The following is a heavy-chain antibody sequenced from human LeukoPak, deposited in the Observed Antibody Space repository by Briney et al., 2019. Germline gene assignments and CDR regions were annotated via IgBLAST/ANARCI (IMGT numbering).Heavy chain of an antibody. CDR2: IYYSGST. CDR1: GGSISSSSYY. Sequence: SETLSLTCTVSGGSISSSSYYWSWIRQPPGKGLEWIGYIYYSGSTNYNPSLKSRVTISVDTSKNQFSLKLSSVTAADTAVYYCARGGHSSSWFLFYFDYWGQGTLVTVSS. D-gene: IGHD6-13*01. J-gene: IGHJ4*02. V-gene: IGHV4-61*01. CDR3: ARGGHSSSWFLFYFDY.